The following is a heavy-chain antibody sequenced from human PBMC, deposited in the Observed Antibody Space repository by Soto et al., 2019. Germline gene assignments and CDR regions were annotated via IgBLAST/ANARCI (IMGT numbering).Heavy chain of an antibody. D-gene: IGHD3-10*01. J-gene: IGHJ5*02. CDR3: ARDRDYYGSGSYPEDNWFDP. CDR1: GFTVSSNY. V-gene: IGHV3-66*01. CDR2: IYSGGST. Sequence: GSLRLSCAASGFTVSSNYMSWVRQAPGKGLEWVSVIYSGGSTYYADSVKGRFTISRDNSKNTLYLQMNSLRAEDTAVYYCARDRDYYGSGSYPEDNWFDPWGQGTLVTSPQ.